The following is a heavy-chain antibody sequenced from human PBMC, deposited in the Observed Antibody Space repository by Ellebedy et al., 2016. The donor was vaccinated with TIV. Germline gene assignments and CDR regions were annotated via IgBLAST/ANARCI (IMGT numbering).Heavy chain of an antibody. Sequence: GESLKISCAASGFTFSSYSMNWVRQAPGKGLEWVSFISSSSSYIYYADSVKGRFTISRDNAKNSLYLQMNSLRAEDTAVYYCTRDGDPYYFDYWGQGTLVTVSS. D-gene: IGHD4-17*01. CDR3: TRDGDPYYFDY. CDR2: ISSSSSYI. CDR1: GFTFSSYS. V-gene: IGHV3-21*01. J-gene: IGHJ4*02.